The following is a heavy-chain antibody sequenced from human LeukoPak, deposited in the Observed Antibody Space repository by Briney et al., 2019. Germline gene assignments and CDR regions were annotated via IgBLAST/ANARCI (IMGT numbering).Heavy chain of an antibody. CDR1: GYTFTSYY. Sequence: RASVKVSCKASGYTFTSYYLYWVRQAPGRGLEWMGIINPSGGSTNYAQKFQGRVTMTRDTSTSTVYMELSSLRSEDTAVYYCARGPSITIVRGGQWYYYMDVWGKGTTVTISS. CDR3: ARGPSITIVRGGQWYYYMDV. J-gene: IGHJ6*03. V-gene: IGHV1-46*01. D-gene: IGHD3-10*01. CDR2: INPSGGST.